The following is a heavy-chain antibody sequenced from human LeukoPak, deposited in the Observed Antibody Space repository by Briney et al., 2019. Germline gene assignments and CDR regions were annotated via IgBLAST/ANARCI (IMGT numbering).Heavy chain of an antibody. V-gene: IGHV4-59*08. D-gene: IGHD6-19*01. CDR2: IHYKGST. CDR1: GDSINGHY. Sequence: SETLSLTCTISGDSINGHYWSWIRHPPGKRLEWIGDIHYKGSTNYNLSLKSRVTISVDTSKNHLSLNLTSVLAADTAIHYCARRDTGWNYCDYWGQGILVTVSS. CDR3: ARRDTGWNYCDY. J-gene: IGHJ4*02.